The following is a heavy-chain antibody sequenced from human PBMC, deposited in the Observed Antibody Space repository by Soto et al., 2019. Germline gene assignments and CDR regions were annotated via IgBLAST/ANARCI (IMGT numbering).Heavy chain of an antibody. CDR1: GYAFTNSA. Sequence: ASVXASCKDSGYAFTNSAINWVRQAPGQGLEWMGWMNPNSGNTGYAQKFQGRVTMTRNTSIRTAYIDLSSLSSDDTAVYYCARVMLGGHSDYWGQGTLVTGSS. J-gene: IGHJ4*02. D-gene: IGHD2-15*01. CDR3: ARVMLGGHSDY. CDR2: MNPNSGNT. V-gene: IGHV1-8*01.